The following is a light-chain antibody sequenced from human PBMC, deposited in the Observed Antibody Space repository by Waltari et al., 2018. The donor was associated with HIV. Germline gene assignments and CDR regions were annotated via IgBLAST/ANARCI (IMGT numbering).Light chain of an antibody. Sequence: DIQLTQSPSFLSASVGDRVTITCRASQDIRNYLAWYQQKLGKAPKLLIYAASSLQSGVPSRFSGSGSGTQFTLTINSLQPEDFATYHCQXXNXYPWTFXQXTQVEIK. CDR3: QXXNXYPWT. J-gene: IGKJ1*01. CDR1: QDIRNY. CDR2: AAS. V-gene: IGKV1-9*01.